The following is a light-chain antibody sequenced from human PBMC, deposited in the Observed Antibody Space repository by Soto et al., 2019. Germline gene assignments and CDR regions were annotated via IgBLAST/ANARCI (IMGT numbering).Light chain of an antibody. CDR1: QSVGRN. CDR3: QQYNNWPRT. V-gene: IGKV3-15*01. Sequence: EIVMTQSPATLSVSPGERATLSCRASQSVGRNLAWYQQKPGQAPRLLIYGASPRATGIPARFSGSGSGTEFIPTISSLQSEDFAVYYCQQYNNWPRTFGQGTKV. J-gene: IGKJ1*01. CDR2: GAS.